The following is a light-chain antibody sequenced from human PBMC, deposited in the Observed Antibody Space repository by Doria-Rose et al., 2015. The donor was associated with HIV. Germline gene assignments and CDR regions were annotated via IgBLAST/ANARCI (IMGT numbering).Light chain of an antibody. CDR1: SSFSSTY. CDR2: DGS. CDR3: HQYGTSWT. J-gene: IGKJ1*01. V-gene: IGKV3-20*01. Sequence: EIVLTQSPDTLSLSPGERANLSCMASSSFSSTYVAWYQQKPGQAPSLLIYDGSTRATGIPDRFSASGSGTDFTLTINRLEPEDFALYYCHQYGTSWTFGQGTKVEI.